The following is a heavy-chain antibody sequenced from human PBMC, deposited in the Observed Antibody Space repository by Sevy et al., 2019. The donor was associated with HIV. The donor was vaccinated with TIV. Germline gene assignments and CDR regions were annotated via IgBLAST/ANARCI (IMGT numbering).Heavy chain of an antibody. V-gene: IGHV3-23*01. CDR1: GFTFSSYA. CDR3: AKGDYYYDSSGYPFDC. J-gene: IGHJ4*02. D-gene: IGHD3-22*01. Sequence: GGSLRLSCAASGFTFSSYAMSWVRQAPGKGLEWVSAISGSGGSTYYADSVKGRFTISRDNSKNTLYLQMNSLRAEDTAVYYCAKGDYYYDSSGYPFDCWGQGTLVTVSS. CDR2: ISGSGGST.